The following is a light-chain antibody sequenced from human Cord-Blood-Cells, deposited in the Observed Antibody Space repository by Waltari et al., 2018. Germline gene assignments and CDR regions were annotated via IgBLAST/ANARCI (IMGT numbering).Light chain of an antibody. CDR2: GNS. Sequence: QSVLTQPPSVSGAPGQRVTISCTWGSSNIGAGYDVHWYQQLPGTAPKLLIYGNSNRPSGVPDRFSGSKSGTSASLAITGLQAEDEADYYCQSYDSSLSGVVFGGGTKLTVL. CDR1: SSNIGAGYD. V-gene: IGLV1-40*01. J-gene: IGLJ2*01. CDR3: QSYDSSLSGVV.